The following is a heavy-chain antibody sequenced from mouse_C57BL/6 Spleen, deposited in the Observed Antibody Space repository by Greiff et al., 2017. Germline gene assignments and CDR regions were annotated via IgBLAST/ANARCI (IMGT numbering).Heavy chain of an antibody. CDR3: TRSGAYYSNFWYFDV. Sequence: DVMLVESGEGLVKPGGSLKLSCAASGFTFSSYAMSWVRQTPEKRLEWVAYISSGGDYIYYADTVKGRFTISRDNARNTLYLQMSSLKSEDTAMYYCTRSGAYYSNFWYFDVWGTGTTVTVSS. V-gene: IGHV5-9-1*02. J-gene: IGHJ1*03. CDR1: GFTFSSYA. D-gene: IGHD2-5*01. CDR2: ISSGGDYI.